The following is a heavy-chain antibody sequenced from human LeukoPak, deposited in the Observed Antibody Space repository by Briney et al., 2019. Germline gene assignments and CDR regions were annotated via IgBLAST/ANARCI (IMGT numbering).Heavy chain of an antibody. V-gene: IGHV3-7*01. CDR3: ARRVVGGTDYFDY. J-gene: IGHJ4*02. D-gene: IGHD1-26*01. CDR2: IKIDGTEK. CDR1: GFAFGTYW. Sequence: PGGSLRLSCAASGFAFGTYWMTWVRQAPGKGLEWVANIKIDGTEKRYADSVKGRFTISRDNAKNSLYLQMSSLRAKDTAVYYCARRVVGGTDYFDYWGQGTLVTVSS.